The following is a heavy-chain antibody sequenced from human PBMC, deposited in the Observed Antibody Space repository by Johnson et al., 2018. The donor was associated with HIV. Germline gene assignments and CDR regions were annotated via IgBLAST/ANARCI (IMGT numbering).Heavy chain of an antibody. J-gene: IGHJ3*02. CDR2: ISGGST. Sequence: MLLVESRGVLVQPGGSLRLSCAASGFTVSSNEMSWVRQAPGKGLEWVSSISGGSTYYADSRKGRFTISRDNSKNTLYLQMNSLRAEDTAVYYCARDRAAAGPDAFDIWGKGTMVTVSS. D-gene: IGHD6-13*01. V-gene: IGHV3-38-3*01. CDR3: ARDRAAAGPDAFDI. CDR1: GFTVSSNE.